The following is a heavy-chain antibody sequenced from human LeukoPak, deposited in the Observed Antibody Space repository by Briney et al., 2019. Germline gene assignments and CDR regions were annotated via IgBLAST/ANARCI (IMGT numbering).Heavy chain of an antibody. CDR2: MNPNSGNT. Sequence: ASVKVSCKASGHTFTSYDINWVRQATGQGLEWMGWMNPNSGNTGYAQRFQGRVTMTRNTSISTAYMELSSLRSEDTAVYYCARVTVSGYSYGSDFDYWGQGTLVTVSS. J-gene: IGHJ4*02. V-gene: IGHV1-8*01. D-gene: IGHD5-18*01. CDR3: ARVTVSGYSYGSDFDY. CDR1: GHTFTSYD.